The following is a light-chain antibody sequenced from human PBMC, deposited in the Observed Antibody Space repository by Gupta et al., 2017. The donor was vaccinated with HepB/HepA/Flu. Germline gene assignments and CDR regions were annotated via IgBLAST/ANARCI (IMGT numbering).Light chain of an antibody. CDR3: QQYGNSPRT. V-gene: IGKV3-20*01. CDR2: VAS. Sequence: EVVLTQSPVTLSLSPGERATLSCRASQNVLNNYLAWYQQKPGQAPKLLLYVASSRATGIPDRFSGSGSGTDFTLNISRLNPEDSAVYYCQQYGNSPRTFGQGTKVEIK. J-gene: IGKJ1*01. CDR1: QNVLNNY.